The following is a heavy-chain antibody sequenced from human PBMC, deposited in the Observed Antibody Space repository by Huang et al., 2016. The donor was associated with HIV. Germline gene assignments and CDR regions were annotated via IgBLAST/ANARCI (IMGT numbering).Heavy chain of an antibody. J-gene: IGHJ4*02. CDR2: MTRRGDT. CDR3: VRDSPTDRPTRGDFDY. D-gene: IGHD1-26*01. V-gene: IGHV3-21*02. CDR1: GFGFSSFN. Sequence: EVQLVESGGGLVKPGGSLRLSCAASGFGFSSFNMNGVRQAPGGGLEWVSSMTRRGDTYYDDSVKGRFTISRDNAKNSLSLQMNSLRAEDTAVYFCVRDSPTDRPTRGDFDYWGQGTLVIVSS.